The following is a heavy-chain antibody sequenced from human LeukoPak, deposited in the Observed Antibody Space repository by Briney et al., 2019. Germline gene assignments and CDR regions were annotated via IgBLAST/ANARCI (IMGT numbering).Heavy chain of an antibody. CDR1: TFSSYA. Sequence: TFSSYAMSWVRQAPGKGLEWIGSIYYSGSTYYNPSLKSRVTISVGTSKNQFSLKLSSVTAADTAVYYCARVYSSSWYSQRGVISYFDYWGQGTLVTVSS. J-gene: IGHJ4*02. V-gene: IGHV4-39*01. CDR3: ARVYSSSWYSQRGVISYFDY. CDR2: IYYSGST. D-gene: IGHD6-13*01.